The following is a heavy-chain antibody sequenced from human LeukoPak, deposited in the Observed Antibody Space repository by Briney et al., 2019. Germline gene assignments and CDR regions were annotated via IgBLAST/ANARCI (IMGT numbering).Heavy chain of an antibody. CDR2: INPNSGGT. D-gene: IGHD2-2*03. Sequence: ASVKVSCKASGYTFTGYYMHWVRQAPGQGLEWMGWINPNSGGTNYAQKFQGRVTMTRDTSIGTAYMELSRLRSDDTAVYYCARDSPDGYCSSTSCLPSYGMDVWGQGTTVTVSS. CDR3: ARDSPDGYCSSTSCLPSYGMDV. CDR1: GYTFTGYY. J-gene: IGHJ6*02. V-gene: IGHV1-2*02.